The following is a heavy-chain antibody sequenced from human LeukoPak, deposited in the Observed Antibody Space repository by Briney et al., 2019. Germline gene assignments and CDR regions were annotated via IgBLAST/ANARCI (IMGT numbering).Heavy chain of an antibody. Sequence: GGSLRLSCAASGFTFSSYAMHWVRQAPGKGLEWVAVISYDGSNKYYADSVKGRFTISRDNSKNTLYLQMNSLRAEDTAVYYCARDHNSYYYMDVWGKGTTVTVSS. CDR3: ARDHNSYYYMDV. CDR2: ISYDGSNK. CDR1: GFTFSSYA. V-gene: IGHV3-30*01. J-gene: IGHJ6*03.